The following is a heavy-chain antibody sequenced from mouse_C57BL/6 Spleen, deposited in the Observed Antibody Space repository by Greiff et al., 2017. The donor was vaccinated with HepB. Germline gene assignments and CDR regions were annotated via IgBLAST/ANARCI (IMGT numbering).Heavy chain of an antibody. CDR1: GFTFSSYA. J-gene: IGHJ2*01. Sequence: EVKLVESGGGLVKPGGSLKLSCAASGFTFSSYAMSWVRQTPEKRLEWVATISDGGSYTYYTDNVKGRFTISRDNAKNNLYLQMSQLKSEDTAMYYCARDRGSYGSNYGYFDYWGQGTTLTVSS. D-gene: IGHD1-1*01. CDR2: ISDGGSYT. CDR3: ARDRGSYGSNYGYFDY. V-gene: IGHV5-4*01.